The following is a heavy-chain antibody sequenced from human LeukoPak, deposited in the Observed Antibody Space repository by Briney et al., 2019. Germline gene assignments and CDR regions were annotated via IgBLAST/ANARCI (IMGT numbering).Heavy chain of an antibody. CDR1: GGSISSYY. CDR3: AREGYSSSWYYFDY. D-gene: IGHD6-13*01. V-gene: IGHV4-59*12. J-gene: IGHJ4*02. Sequence: SETLSLTCTVSGGSISSYYWSWIRQPPGKGLEWIGYIYYSGSTNYNPSLKSRVTISVDTSKNQFSLKLSSVTAADTAVYYCAREGYSSSWYYFDYWGQGTLVTVSS. CDR2: IYYSGST.